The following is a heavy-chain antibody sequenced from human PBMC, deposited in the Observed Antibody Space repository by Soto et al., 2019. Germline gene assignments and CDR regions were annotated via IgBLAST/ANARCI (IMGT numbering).Heavy chain of an antibody. D-gene: IGHD2-15*01. Sequence: QVQLVQSGAEVKKPGASVKVSCKASGYTFTSYGISWVRQAPGQGLEWMGWISAYNGNTNYAQKLQGRVTMTTDTAXXTXDXGLRSRRADDTAVYYCARDDPIVVVVAATHSDAFDIWGQGTMVTVSS. V-gene: IGHV1-18*01. CDR1: GYTFTSYG. J-gene: IGHJ3*02. CDR3: ARDDPIVVVVAATHSDAFDI. CDR2: ISAYNGNT.